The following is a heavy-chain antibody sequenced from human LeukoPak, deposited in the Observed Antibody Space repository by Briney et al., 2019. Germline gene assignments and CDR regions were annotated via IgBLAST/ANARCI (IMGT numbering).Heavy chain of an antibody. J-gene: IGHJ4*02. Sequence: ASVKVSCKASGYTFTSYAMHWVRQAPGQRLEWMGWINAGNGDTKYSQNFQGRVTISRDTSASTAYMEVSSLRSEDTAVYYCARVYRSTTSCHYYLDYWGQGTLVTVSS. CDR2: INAGNGDT. CDR3: ARVYRSTTSCHYYLDY. CDR1: GYTFTSYA. V-gene: IGHV1-3*01. D-gene: IGHD2-2*01.